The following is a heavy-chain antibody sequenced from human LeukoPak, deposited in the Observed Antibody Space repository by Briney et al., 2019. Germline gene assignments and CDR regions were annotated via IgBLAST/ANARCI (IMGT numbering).Heavy chain of an antibody. CDR3: ARGRYYLDS. Sequence: GGSLGLSCAASGFTFSNYWMHWVRQAPGKGLVWVSRFSNDGTTTTYADSVKGRFTISRDNAKNTLYLQMNSLRADDTAVYYCARGRYYLDSWGQGTLVTVSS. V-gene: IGHV3-74*01. CDR2: FSNDGTTT. J-gene: IGHJ4*02. CDR1: GFTFSNYW.